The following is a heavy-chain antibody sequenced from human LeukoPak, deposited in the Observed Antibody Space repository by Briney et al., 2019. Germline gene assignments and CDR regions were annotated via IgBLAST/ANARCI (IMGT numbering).Heavy chain of an antibody. CDR1: GYTFTSYG. CDR2: ISAYNGNT. D-gene: IGHD2-15*01. CDR3: EGSPRGMDV. J-gene: IGHJ6*02. Sequence: ASVEVSCKASGYTFTSYGISWVRQAPGQGLEWMGWISAYNGNTNYAQKFQGRVTITADKSTSTAYMELSSLRSEDTAVYYCEGSPRGMDVWGQGTTVTVSS. V-gene: IGHV1-18*01.